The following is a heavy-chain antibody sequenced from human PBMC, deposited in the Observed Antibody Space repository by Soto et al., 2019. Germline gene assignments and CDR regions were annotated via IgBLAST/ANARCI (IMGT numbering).Heavy chain of an antibody. Sequence: GGSLRLSCAASGFTFSSYAMSWVRQAPGKVLEWVSAISGSGGSTYYAVPVKGRFTISRDNSKNTLYLQMNSLRAEDTAVYYCAESIAAAGINWGQGTLVTVSS. CDR1: GFTFSSYA. V-gene: IGHV3-23*01. CDR3: AESIAAAGIN. CDR2: ISGSGGST. D-gene: IGHD6-13*01. J-gene: IGHJ4*02.